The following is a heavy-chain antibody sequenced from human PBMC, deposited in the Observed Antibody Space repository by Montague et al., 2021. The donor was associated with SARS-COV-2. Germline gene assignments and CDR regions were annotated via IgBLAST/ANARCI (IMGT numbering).Heavy chain of an antibody. D-gene: IGHD2/OR15-2a*01. CDR2: IYYSGST. CDR1: GGSISRYY. J-gene: IGHJ4*02. Sequence: SETLSLTCTVSGGSISRYYWSWIRQPPGKGLEWIGYIYYSGSTNYNPSLKSRVTISVDTSKNQFSLRLSSVTAADTAVYYCARDLPPSRPRNPVWGQGTLVTVSS. CDR3: ARDLPPSRPRNPV. V-gene: IGHV4-59*01.